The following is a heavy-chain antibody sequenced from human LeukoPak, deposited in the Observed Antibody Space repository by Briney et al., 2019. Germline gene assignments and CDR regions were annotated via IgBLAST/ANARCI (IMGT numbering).Heavy chain of an antibody. Sequence: ASVKVSCKASGYTFTSYDINWVRQATGQGLEWMGWMNPNSGNTGYAQKFQGRVTMTRNTSISTAYMELSSLRSEDTAVYYCVRGVSPSQLLFGSRTRYFDYWGQGTLVTVSS. D-gene: IGHD2-2*01. CDR3: VRGVSPSQLLFGSRTRYFDY. V-gene: IGHV1-8*01. CDR2: MNPNSGNT. J-gene: IGHJ4*02. CDR1: GYTFTSYD.